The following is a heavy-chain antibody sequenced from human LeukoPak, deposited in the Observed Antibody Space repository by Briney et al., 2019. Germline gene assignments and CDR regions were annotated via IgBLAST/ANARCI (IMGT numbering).Heavy chain of an antibody. D-gene: IGHD6-13*01. J-gene: IGHJ4*02. CDR1: GFTFSSYG. CDR3: AKSTAVTNYFDY. CDR2: IRYDGSNK. V-gene: IGHV3-30*02. Sequence: GGSLRLSCAASGFTFSSYGVHWVRQAPGKGLEWVAFIRYDGSNKYYADSVKGRFTISRDNSKDTLYLQMNSLRAEDTAVYYCAKSTAVTNYFDYWGQGTLVTVSS.